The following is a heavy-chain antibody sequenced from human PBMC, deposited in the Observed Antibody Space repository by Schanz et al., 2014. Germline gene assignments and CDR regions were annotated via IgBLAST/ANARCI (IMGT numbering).Heavy chain of an antibody. V-gene: IGHV1-2*04. CDR2: INPNTGGT. CDR1: GYTFSDYY. D-gene: IGHD3-22*01. J-gene: IGHJ6*02. Sequence: QGQLVQSGPEVKEPGASVKVSCKASGYTFSDYYIHWVRQAPGQGLEWMGWINPNTGGTNFAQKFQGWVTVTRDTSISTVYMELSRVTYEDTAVYYCARDDRAYYYGMDVWGQGTTVTVSS. CDR3: ARDDRAYYYGMDV.